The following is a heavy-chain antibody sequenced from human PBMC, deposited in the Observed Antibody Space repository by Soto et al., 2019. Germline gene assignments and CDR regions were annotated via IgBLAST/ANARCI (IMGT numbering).Heavy chain of an antibody. CDR3: ARRGLYSSSSGYYYMDV. CDR2: IYPSDSDT. Sequence: PGESLKISCKGSGYRFSNYWIGWVRQMPGKGLEWMGIIYPSDSDTRYSPSFQGQVTISADKSISTAYLQWSSLKASDTAMYYCARRGLYSSSSGYYYMDVWGKGTTVTVSS. V-gene: IGHV5-51*01. D-gene: IGHD6-6*01. J-gene: IGHJ6*03. CDR1: GYRFSNYW.